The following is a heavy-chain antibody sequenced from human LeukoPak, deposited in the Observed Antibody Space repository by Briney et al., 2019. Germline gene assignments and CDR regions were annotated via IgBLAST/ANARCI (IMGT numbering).Heavy chain of an antibody. D-gene: IGHD2-15*01. V-gene: IGHV3-21*01. CDR1: GFTFSSYS. CDR2: ISSSSYI. J-gene: IGHJ4*02. Sequence: GVSLRLSCAASGFTFSSYSMNWVRQAQGKGLEWVSSISSSSYIYYADSVKGRFTISRDNAKNSLYLQMNSLRAEDTAVYYCARDLEVVAAVLDYWGQGTLVTVSS. CDR3: ARDLEVVAAVLDY.